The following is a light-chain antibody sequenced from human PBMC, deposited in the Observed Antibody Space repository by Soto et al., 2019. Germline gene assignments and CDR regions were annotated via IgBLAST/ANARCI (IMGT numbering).Light chain of an antibody. V-gene: IGLV2-14*01. Sequence: QSALTQPASVSGSPGQSITISCTGNSSDVGAYNFVSWYQQFPGKAPKLMIYEVSNRPSGVSDRFSGSKSGNTASLIISGLQAEDEADYYCSSQTGSATMVFGGGTQLTVL. CDR2: EVS. CDR3: SSQTGSATMV. CDR1: SSDVGAYNF. J-gene: IGLJ2*01.